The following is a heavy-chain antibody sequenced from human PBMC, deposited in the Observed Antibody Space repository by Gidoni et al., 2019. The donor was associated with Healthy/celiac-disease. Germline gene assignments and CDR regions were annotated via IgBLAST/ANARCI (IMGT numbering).Heavy chain of an antibody. CDR3: ARVVDTAMVSYYYYYMDV. J-gene: IGHJ6*03. D-gene: IGHD5-18*01. V-gene: IGHV1-8*01. Sequence: QVQLVQSGAEVKKPGASVKVSCKASGYTFTSYDINWVRQATGQGLEWMGWMNPNSGNTGYAQKFQGRVTMTRNTSISTAYMELSSLRSEDTAVYYCARVVDTAMVSYYYYYMDVWGKGTTVTVSS. CDR2: MNPNSGNT. CDR1: GYTFTSYD.